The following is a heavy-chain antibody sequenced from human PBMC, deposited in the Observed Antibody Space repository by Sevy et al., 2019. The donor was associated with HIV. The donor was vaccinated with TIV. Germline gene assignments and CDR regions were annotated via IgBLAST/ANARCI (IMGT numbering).Heavy chain of an antibody. J-gene: IGHJ4*02. CDR1: GFTFSSYA. V-gene: IGHV3-23*01. Sequence: GGSLRLSCAASGFTFSSYAMSWVRQAPGMGLEWVSAISGSGGSTYYADSVKGRFTISRDNSKNTLYLQMNSLRAEDTAVYYCAKLSRGTMVRGVITGDFDYWGQRTLVTVSS. D-gene: IGHD3-10*01. CDR2: ISGSGGST. CDR3: AKLSRGTMVRGVITGDFDY.